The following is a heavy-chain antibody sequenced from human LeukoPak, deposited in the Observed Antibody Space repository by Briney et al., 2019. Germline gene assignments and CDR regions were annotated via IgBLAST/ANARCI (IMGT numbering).Heavy chain of an antibody. V-gene: IGHV3-30*18. D-gene: IGHD3-10*01. J-gene: IGHJ3*02. CDR2: ISNDGSNK. Sequence: PGRSXRLSCVASGFTFSSYGMHWVRQXPGKGLEWVAVISNDGSNKYYADSVKGRFTISRDNSKNTLYLQMNSLRAEDTAVYYCAKGRGAFDIWGQGTMVTVSS. CDR1: GFTFSSYG. CDR3: AKGRGAFDI.